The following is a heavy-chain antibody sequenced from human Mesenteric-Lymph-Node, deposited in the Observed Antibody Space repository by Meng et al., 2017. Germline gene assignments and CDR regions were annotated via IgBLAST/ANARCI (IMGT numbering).Heavy chain of an antibody. CDR3: ASELGYLYAFDI. V-gene: IGHV3-11*01. J-gene: IGHJ3*02. CDR1: GLSFNSAW. Sequence: GESLKISCAASGLSFNSAWMSWVRQVPGKGLEWVSYISSSGSTIYYADSVKGRFTISRDNAKNSLYLQMNSLRAEDTAVYYCASELGYLYAFDIWGQGTMVTVSS. D-gene: IGHD5-18*01. CDR2: ISSSGSTI.